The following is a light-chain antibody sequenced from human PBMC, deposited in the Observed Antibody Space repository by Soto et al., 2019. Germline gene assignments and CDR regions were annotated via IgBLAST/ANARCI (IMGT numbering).Light chain of an antibody. J-gene: IGKJ1*01. Sequence: EIVMTQSPATLSVSPGERATLSCRASQSVSRNLAWYQQKPGQAPRLLIYGASTRATGIPCRFSGSGSGTDFTLTISSLQSEDFAVYYCQQYSNWPPWTFGQGTKVEIK. CDR1: QSVSRN. CDR2: GAS. CDR3: QQYSNWPPWT. V-gene: IGKV3-15*01.